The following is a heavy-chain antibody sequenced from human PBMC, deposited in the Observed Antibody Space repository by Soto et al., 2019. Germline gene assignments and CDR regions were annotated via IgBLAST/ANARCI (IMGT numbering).Heavy chain of an antibody. J-gene: IGHJ2*01. CDR1: GFTVSGSY. CDR2: IYADGRT. V-gene: IGHV3-66*04. CDR3: ARHVGFYWYFDL. Sequence: EMQLVESGGGLVQPGGSLRLSCAASGFTVSGSYMGWVRQAPGKGLDWVSSIYADGRTYYADSVKGRFAISTDNSKDTLYLQMNSLRADDTAIYCCARHVGFYWYFDLWGRGTLVTVSS. D-gene: IGHD1-26*01.